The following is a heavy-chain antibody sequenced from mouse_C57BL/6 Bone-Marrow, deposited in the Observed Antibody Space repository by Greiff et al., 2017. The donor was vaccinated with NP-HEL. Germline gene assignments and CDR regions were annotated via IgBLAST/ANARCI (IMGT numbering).Heavy chain of an antibody. CDR3: ARHPYYYGSSLYAMDY. CDR1: GFTFSDYG. J-gene: IGHJ4*01. Sequence: EVKLMESGGGLVQPGGSLKLSCAASGFTFSDYGMAWVRQAPRQGPEWVAFISNLAYSIYYADTVKGRFTISRENAKNTLYLEMSSLRSEDTAMYYCARHPYYYGSSLYAMDYWGQGTSVTVSS. CDR2: ISNLAYSI. V-gene: IGHV5-15*01. D-gene: IGHD1-1*01.